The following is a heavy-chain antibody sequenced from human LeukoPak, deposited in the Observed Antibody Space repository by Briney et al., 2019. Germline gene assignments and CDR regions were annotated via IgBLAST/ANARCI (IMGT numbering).Heavy chain of an antibody. CDR3: ARLLDDDSSGDPDTFDM. Sequence: SETLSLTCTVSAGSMRSHYWSWIRQPPGKGLEWMGFIYYSGTTRYKPSLQSRVTISADTSKNQFSLKLTSVTAADTAVYYCARLLDDDSSGDPDTFDMWGQGTMVTVSS. CDR1: AGSMRSHY. CDR2: IYYSGTT. D-gene: IGHD3-22*01. J-gene: IGHJ3*02. V-gene: IGHV4-59*11.